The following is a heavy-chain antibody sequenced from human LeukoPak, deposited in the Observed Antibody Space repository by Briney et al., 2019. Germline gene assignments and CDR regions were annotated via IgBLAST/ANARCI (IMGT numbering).Heavy chain of an antibody. CDR1: SGSFSGYY. J-gene: IGHJ5*02. Sequence: PSETLSLTWAVYSGSFSGYYWSWIRQPPGKGLEWIGEINHSGSTNYNPSLKSRVTISVDTSKNQFSQKLSSVTAADTAVYYCARHYGPWGQGTLVTVSS. CDR3: ARHYGP. CDR2: INHSGST. V-gene: IGHV4-34*01. D-gene: IGHD3-16*01.